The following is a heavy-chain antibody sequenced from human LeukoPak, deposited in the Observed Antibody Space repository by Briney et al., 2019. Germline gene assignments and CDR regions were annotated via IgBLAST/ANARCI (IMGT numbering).Heavy chain of an antibody. V-gene: IGHV4-59*08. CDR2: IYYSGST. Sequence: SETLSLTCTVSGGSISSYYWSWIRQPPGKGLEGIGYIYYSGSTNYNPSLKSRVTISVDTSKNQFSLKLSSVTAADTAVYYCARQRGDSSGYYSMDYWGQGTLVTVSS. D-gene: IGHD3-22*01. J-gene: IGHJ4*02. CDR1: GGSISSYY. CDR3: ARQRGDSSGYYSMDY.